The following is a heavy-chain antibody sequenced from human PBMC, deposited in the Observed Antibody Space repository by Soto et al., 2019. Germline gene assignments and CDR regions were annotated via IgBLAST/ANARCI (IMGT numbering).Heavy chain of an antibody. CDR2: IRSKANSYAT. Sequence: GGSLRLSCAASGFTFSGSAMHWVRQASGKGLEWVGRIRSKANSYATAYAASVKGRFTISRDDSKNTAYLQMNSLKTEDTAVYYCTRVPYRPSGYSGYDFGIDFAYWGQGTLVTVSS. V-gene: IGHV3-73*01. D-gene: IGHD5-12*01. CDR3: TRVPYRPSGYSGYDFGIDFAY. CDR1: GFTFSGSA. J-gene: IGHJ4*02.